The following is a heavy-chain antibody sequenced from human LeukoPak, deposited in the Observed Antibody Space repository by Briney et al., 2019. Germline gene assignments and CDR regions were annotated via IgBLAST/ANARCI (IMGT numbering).Heavy chain of an antibody. CDR2: IYHSGST. V-gene: IGHV4-38-2*02. J-gene: IGHJ5*02. D-gene: IGHD3-16*01. CDR3: ARHQVMSWFDP. CDR1: GYSISSGYY. Sequence: SETLSLTCTVSGYSISSGYYWGWIRQPPGKGLEWIGSIYHSGSTYYNPSLKSRVTISVDTSKNQFSLKLSSVTAADTAVYYCARHQVMSWFDPWGQGTLVTVSS.